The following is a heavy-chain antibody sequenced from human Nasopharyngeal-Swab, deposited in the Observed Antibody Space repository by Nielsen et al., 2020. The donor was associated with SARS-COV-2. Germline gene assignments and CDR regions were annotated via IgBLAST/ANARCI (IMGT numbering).Heavy chain of an antibody. J-gene: IGHJ4*02. Sequence: SETLSLTCTVSGDSVSSGSYYWSWIRQPPGKGLEWIGYIYYSGSTYYNPSLKSRVTISVDTSKNQFSLKLSSVTAADTAVYYCAREGTYYYDSSGYSYWGQGTLVTVSS. CDR3: AREGTYYYDSSGYSY. V-gene: IGHV4-30-4*08. D-gene: IGHD3-22*01. CDR2: IYYSGST. CDR1: GDSVSSGSYY.